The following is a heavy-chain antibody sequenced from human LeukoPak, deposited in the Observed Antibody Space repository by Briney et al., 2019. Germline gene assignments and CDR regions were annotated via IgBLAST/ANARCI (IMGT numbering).Heavy chain of an antibody. CDR2: ISSSSSTI. CDR3: ARDFGACSSTSCQLYYYYYMDV. Sequence: GGSLRLSCAASGFTFSSYSMNWVRQAPGKGLEWVSYISSSSSTIYYADSVKGRFTISRDNAKNSLYLQMNSLRAEDTAVYYCARDFGACSSTSCQLYYYYYMDVWGEGTTVTVSS. D-gene: IGHD2-2*01. CDR1: GFTFSSYS. J-gene: IGHJ6*03. V-gene: IGHV3-48*01.